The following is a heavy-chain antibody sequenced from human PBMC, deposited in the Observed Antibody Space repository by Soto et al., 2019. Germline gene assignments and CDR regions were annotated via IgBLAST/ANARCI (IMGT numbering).Heavy chain of an antibody. CDR1: GFTFSSYA. CDR2: IWYDGSNK. J-gene: IGHJ4*02. CDR3: ARDNIIDY. V-gene: IGHV3-33*01. Sequence: QVQLVESGGGVVQPGRSLRLSCAASGFTFSSYAMHWVRQAPGKGLEWVALIWYDGSNKYYEDSVKGRFTISRDNSKNTLYLQMNSLRVEDTAVYYCARDNIIDYWGQGTLVTVSS.